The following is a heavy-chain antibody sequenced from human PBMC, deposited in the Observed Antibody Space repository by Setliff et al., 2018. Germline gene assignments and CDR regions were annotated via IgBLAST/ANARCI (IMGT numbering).Heavy chain of an antibody. Sequence: SETLSLTCTVSGDSISRSTYYWGWIRQSPGKGLDWIGTVDHSGNTFYNPSLKSRVTISVDTSKNHFSLKLSSVTAADTAVYYCARARYCSGGRCYWTWLDSWAQGTLVTVSS. J-gene: IGHJ5*01. CDR2: VDHSGNT. V-gene: IGHV4-39*02. CDR1: GDSISRSTYY. D-gene: IGHD2-15*01. CDR3: ARARYCSGGRCYWTWLDS.